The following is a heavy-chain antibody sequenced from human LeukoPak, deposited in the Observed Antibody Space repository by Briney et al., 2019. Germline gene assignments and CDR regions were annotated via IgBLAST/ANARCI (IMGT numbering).Heavy chain of an antibody. CDR2: ISSSSSYI. Sequence: GGSLRLSCAASGFTFSSYSMNWVRQAPGKGLEWVSSISSSSSYIYYADSVKGRFTISRDNAKNSLYLQMNSLRAEDTALYYCARVGSHGSGSLLFDYWGQGTLVTVSS. D-gene: IGHD3-10*01. J-gene: IGHJ4*02. CDR3: ARVGSHGSGSLLFDY. V-gene: IGHV3-21*04. CDR1: GFTFSSYS.